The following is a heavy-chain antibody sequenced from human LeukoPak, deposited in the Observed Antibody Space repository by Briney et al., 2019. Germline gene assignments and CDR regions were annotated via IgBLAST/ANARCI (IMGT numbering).Heavy chain of an antibody. CDR3: ARVDSTGYYSHF. J-gene: IGHJ4*02. Sequence: KPSETLSLTCTVSGGSISSTTYYWGWIRQPPGKGLEWIGSIYYSGNTYYNRSLKSRVTISVDTSKNQFSLKLSSVTAADTAVYYCARVDSTGYYSHFWGQGTLVTVSS. CDR2: IYYSGNT. D-gene: IGHD4-17*01. CDR1: GGSISSTTYY. V-gene: IGHV4-39*01.